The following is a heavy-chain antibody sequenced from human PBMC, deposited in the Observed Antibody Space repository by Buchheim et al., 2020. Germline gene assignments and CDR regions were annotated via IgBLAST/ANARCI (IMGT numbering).Heavy chain of an antibody. CDR1: GDSISNNIYY. V-gene: IGHV4-39*07. J-gene: IGHJ4*02. D-gene: IGHD4-17*01. Sequence: QLHLQESGPGLVKPSETLSLICTVSGDSISNNIYYWGWIRQPPGKGLEWIGNIFSSGTFYNPSLQSRVTISVDTSKNQFSLKLDSVTAANTAVYYCARGGYGDPVDYWGQGT. CDR3: ARGGYGDPVDY. CDR2: IFSSGT.